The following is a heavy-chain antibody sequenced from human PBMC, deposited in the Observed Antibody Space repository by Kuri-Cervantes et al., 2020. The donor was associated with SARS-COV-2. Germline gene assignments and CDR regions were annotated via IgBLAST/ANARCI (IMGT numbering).Heavy chain of an antibody. CDR1: GYTFTGYY. V-gene: IGHV1-2*02. CDR2: INPNSGGT. Sequence: ASVKVSCKASGYTFTGYYMHWVRQASGQGLEWMGWINPNSGGTNYAQKFQGRVTMTRDTSISTAYMELSRLRSDDTAVYYCARALYSGSYYPFDYWGQGTLVTVSS. CDR3: ARALYSGSYYPFDY. D-gene: IGHD1-26*01. J-gene: IGHJ4*02.